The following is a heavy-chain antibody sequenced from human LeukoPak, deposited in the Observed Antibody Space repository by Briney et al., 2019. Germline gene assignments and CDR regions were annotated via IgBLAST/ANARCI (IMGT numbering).Heavy chain of an antibody. J-gene: IGHJ5*02. CDR2: LSPVLA. CDR1: GGTINNFA. V-gene: IGHV1-69*13. D-gene: IGHD6-6*01. CDR3: ARDREISARPGGWFDP. Sequence: SVKVSCKVAGGTINNFAISWVRQAPGQGLEWMGGLSPVLATYAQKFQGRVTITADESTDTVYMELGSLTSEDTATYFCARDREISARPGGWFDPWGQGTLVTVSS.